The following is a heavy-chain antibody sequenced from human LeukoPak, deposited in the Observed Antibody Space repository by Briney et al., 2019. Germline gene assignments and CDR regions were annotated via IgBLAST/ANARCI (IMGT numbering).Heavy chain of an antibody. J-gene: IGHJ4*02. V-gene: IGHV3-23*01. D-gene: IGHD2-2*02. CDR3: AKDGFDCSSTSCYTWGDY. CDR2: ISGSGGST. Sequence: PGGSLRLSCAASGFTFSSYAMSWVRQAPGKGLEWVSAISGSGGSTYYADSVKGRFTISRDNSKNTLYLQMNSLRAEDTAVYYCAKDGFDCSSTSCYTWGDYWGQGTLVTVSS. CDR1: GFTFSSYA.